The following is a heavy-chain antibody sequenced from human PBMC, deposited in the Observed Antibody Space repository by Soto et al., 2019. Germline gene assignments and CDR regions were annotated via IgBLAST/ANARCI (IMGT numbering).Heavy chain of an antibody. CDR1: GGSISSYD. V-gene: IGHV4-4*07. Sequence: NPSETLSLTCAVSGGSISSYDWSWIRQPAGKGLEWIGRIYTSGSTNYNPTLKSRVTMSVDTSKNQFSLKLSSVTAADTAVYYCARDRGDTVTQTNWFDPWGQGTLVTVSS. CDR2: IYTSGST. J-gene: IGHJ5*02. CDR3: ARDRGDTVTQTNWFDP. D-gene: IGHD4-4*01.